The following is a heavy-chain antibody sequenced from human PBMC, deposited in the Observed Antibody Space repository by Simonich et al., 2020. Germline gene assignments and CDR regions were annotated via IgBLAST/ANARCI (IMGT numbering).Heavy chain of an antibody. CDR3: ARGALTGDYYYMDV. V-gene: IGHV1-2*02. Sequence: QVQLVQSGAEVKKPGASVKVSCKASGYTFTGYYMHWVRQAPGQGLECRGWINPNRGGTNYAQKFQGRVTMTRDTSISTAYMELSRLRSDDTAVYYCARGALTGDYYYMDVWGKGTTVTVSS. CDR2: INPNRGGT. D-gene: IGHD7-27*01. CDR1: GYTFTGYY. J-gene: IGHJ6*03.